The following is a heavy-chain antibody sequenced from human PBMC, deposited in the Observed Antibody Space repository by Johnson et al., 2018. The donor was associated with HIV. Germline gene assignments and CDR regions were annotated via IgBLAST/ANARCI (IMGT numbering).Heavy chain of an antibody. Sequence: VQLVESGGGLVLPGGSLRLSCAVSGFTFTDHYMDWVRQAPGKGLEWVGRIRNKANSYTTEYAAPVKGRFTILRDDSKYSLYLQMNSLKTEDTAVYYCARGGEKGAFDIWGQGTMVTVSS. V-gene: IGHV3-72*01. D-gene: IGHD7-27*01. CDR3: ARGGEKGAFDI. CDR1: GFTFTDHY. J-gene: IGHJ3*02. CDR2: IRNKANSYTT.